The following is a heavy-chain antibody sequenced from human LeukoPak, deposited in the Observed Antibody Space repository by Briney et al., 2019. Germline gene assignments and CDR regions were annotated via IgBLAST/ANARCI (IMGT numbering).Heavy chain of an antibody. V-gene: IGHV1-18*01. CDR2: ISAYNGNT. CDR1: GYTFTSYG. Sequence: ASVKVSCTASGYTFTSYGISWVRQAPGQGLEWMGWISAYNGNTNYAQKPQGRVTMTTDTSTNTAYMELRSLRSDDTAVYYCARFLGAMVREVDYWGQGTLVSVSS. D-gene: IGHD5-18*01. J-gene: IGHJ4*02. CDR3: ARFLGAMVREVDY.